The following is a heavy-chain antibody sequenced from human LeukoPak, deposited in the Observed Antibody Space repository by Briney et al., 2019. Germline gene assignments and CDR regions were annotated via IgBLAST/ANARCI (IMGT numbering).Heavy chain of an antibody. CDR3: ARAPIGSVDY. V-gene: IGHV4-59*01. D-gene: IGHD1-1*01. CDR1: GDSITNSY. J-gene: IGHJ4*02. CDR2: IYYTRYT. Sequence: PSETLSLTCTVFGDSITNSYWTWIRLPPGKGLEWIAYIYYTRYTNYKPSLKSRVSISVDTSKNQLSLKLISVTAADTAVYYCARAPIGSVDYWGPGAQVTVSS.